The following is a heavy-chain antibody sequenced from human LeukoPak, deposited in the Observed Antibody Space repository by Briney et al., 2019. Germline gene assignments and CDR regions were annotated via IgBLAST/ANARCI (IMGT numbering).Heavy chain of an antibody. CDR1: GFTFSSYA. CDR2: ISGNGDNT. V-gene: IGHV3-23*01. Sequence: PGGSLRLSCAASGFTFSSYAMSWVRQAPGKGLEWVSTISGNGDNTYYADSVKGRFTISRENAKNSLYLQMNSLRAGDTAVYYCARYGSSWYPGYYGMDVWGQGTTVTVSS. CDR3: ARYGSSWYPGYYGMDV. J-gene: IGHJ6*02. D-gene: IGHD6-13*01.